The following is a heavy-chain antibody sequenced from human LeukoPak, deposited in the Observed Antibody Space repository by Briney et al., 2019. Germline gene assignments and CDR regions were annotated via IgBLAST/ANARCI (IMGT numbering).Heavy chain of an antibody. V-gene: IGHV3-30*18. CDR1: GFTFSSYG. Sequence: PGGSLRLSCATSGFTFSSYGMHWVRQAPGKGLEWVAFISYDGSNKYYADSVKGRFTISRDNSKNTLYLQMNNLGADDTAVYYCAKARYDGEVMIAATDYWGQGTLVTVSS. J-gene: IGHJ4*02. D-gene: IGHD2-15*01. CDR3: AKARYDGEVMIAATDY. CDR2: ISYDGSNK.